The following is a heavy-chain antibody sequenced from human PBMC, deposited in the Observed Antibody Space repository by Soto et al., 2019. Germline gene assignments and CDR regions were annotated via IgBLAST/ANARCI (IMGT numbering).Heavy chain of an antibody. V-gene: IGHV4-59*01. Sequence: PSETLSFTCTVSVGSIRSNYWTLIRQPPGKGLEGIWYVYNSGSNHYNHSLKSRVTISEDTSKSQFSLKVNSITEADTAVYYCARYRREAVAGYTLGNWGQGIVVTISS. D-gene: IGHD6-13*01. J-gene: IGHJ4*02. CDR2: VYNSGSN. CDR3: ARYRREAVAGYTLGN. CDR1: VGSIRSNY.